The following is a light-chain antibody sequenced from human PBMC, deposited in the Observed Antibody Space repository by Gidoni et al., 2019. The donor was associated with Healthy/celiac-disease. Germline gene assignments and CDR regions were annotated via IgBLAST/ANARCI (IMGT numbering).Light chain of an antibody. CDR3: ASWDDSLSGPSWV. CDR2: SNN. Sequence: QSVLTQPPSASWTPGQRVTISCSGSSSNIGSNYVYWYQQLPGTATKLLIYSNNQRTSGVPDRFSGSKSGTSASLAISGLRSEDEADYYCASWDDSLSGPSWVFGGGTKLTVL. J-gene: IGLJ3*02. V-gene: IGLV1-47*02. CDR1: SSNIGSNY.